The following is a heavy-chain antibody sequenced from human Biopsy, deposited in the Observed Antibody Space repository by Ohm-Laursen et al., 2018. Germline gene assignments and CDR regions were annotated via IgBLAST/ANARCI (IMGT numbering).Heavy chain of an antibody. CDR3: ARLSTLFGVADFTDD. CDR2: ISNSGTT. V-gene: IGHV4-59*08. J-gene: IGHJ4*02. CDR1: GASVRSHF. Sequence: SQTLSLTCTLSGASVRSHFLTWIRQPPGKGLQWIGSISNSGTTKSSPSLKSRVNISLHTSKNQLSLKLPSVTAADTAVYYCARLSTLFGVADFTDDWGQGTLVTISS. D-gene: IGHD3-3*01.